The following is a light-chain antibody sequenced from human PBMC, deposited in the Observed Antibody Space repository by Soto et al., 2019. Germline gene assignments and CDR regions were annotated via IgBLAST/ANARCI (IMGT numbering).Light chain of an antibody. V-gene: IGLV2-14*01. Sequence: QSALTQPASVSRSPGQSITISCTGTSSDVGGYNVVSWYQQHPGKAPKLIIYDVSTRPSGVSNRFSGSKSGNTASLTISGLQAEDEADYYCSSYTSSSTLGVFGGGTKLTV. CDR2: DVS. CDR3: SSYTSSSTLGV. J-gene: IGLJ3*02. CDR1: SSDVGGYNV.